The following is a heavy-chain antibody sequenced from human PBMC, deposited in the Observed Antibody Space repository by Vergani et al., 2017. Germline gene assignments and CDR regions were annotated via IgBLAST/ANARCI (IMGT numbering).Heavy chain of an antibody. V-gene: IGHV1-69*01. CDR2: IIPIFGTA. Sequence: QVQLVQSGAEVKKPGSSVKVSCKASGGTFSSYAISWVRQAPGQGLEWMGVIIPIFGTANYAQKFQGRVTITADESTSTAYMELSSLRSEDTAVYYCARDLWSHIVVVPAAIPGAFDIWGQGTMVTVSS. CDR1: GGTFSSYA. D-gene: IGHD2-2*02. CDR3: ARDLWSHIVVVPAAIPGAFDI. J-gene: IGHJ3*02.